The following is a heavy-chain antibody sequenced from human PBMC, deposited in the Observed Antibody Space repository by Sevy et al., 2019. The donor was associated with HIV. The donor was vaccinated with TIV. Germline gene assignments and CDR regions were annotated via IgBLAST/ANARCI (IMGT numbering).Heavy chain of an antibody. J-gene: IGHJ6*02. Sequence: GGSLRLSCAASGFTFDDYAMRWVRQAPGKGLEWVSGLRWNSGTKGYADSVKGRFTISRDNARSSMYLQMNSLRPDDTGLYYWAKDISSLTAASSRMDDWGQGTTVTVSS. D-gene: IGHD6-25*01. CDR1: GFTFDDYA. CDR3: AKDISSLTAASSRMDD. V-gene: IGHV3-9*01. CDR2: LRWNSGTK.